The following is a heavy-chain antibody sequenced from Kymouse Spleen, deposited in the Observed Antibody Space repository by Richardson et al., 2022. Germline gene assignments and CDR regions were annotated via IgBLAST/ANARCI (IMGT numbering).Heavy chain of an antibody. Sequence: EVQLVESGGGLVQPGGSLKLSCAASGFTFSGSAMHWVRQASGKGLEWVGRIRSKANSYATAYAASVKGRFTISRDDSKNTAYLQMNSLKTEDTAVYYCTRYNWNYENAFDIWGQGTMVTVSS. D-gene: IGHD1-7*01. CDR2: IRSKANSYAT. J-gene: IGHJ3*02. CDR1: GFTFSGSA. V-gene: IGHV3-73*02. CDR3: TRYNWNYENAFDI.